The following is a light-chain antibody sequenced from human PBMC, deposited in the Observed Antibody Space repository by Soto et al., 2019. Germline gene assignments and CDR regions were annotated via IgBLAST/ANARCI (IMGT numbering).Light chain of an antibody. CDR3: SSSTTSTTRV. CDR2: DVY. V-gene: IGLV2-14*03. CDR1: SSDVGAYNS. Sequence: QSPLTQPASVSGSPVQSITPSCTGTSSDVGAYNSVSWYQQHPGKAPKLIIYDVYTQPSGGSNRFSGSKSGNTAYLTISGLQSEDEAYYYCSSSTTSTTRVFGTGTKLPVL. J-gene: IGLJ1*01.